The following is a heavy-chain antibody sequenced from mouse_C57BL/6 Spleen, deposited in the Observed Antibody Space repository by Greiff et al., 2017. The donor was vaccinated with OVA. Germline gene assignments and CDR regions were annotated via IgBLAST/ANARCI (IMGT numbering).Heavy chain of an antibody. CDR2: INPYNGDT. J-gene: IGHJ4*01. CDR3: ARDYYGYDVPRYAMDY. V-gene: IGHV1-20*01. Sequence: EVKLVESGPELVKPGDSVKISCKASGYSFTGYFMNWVMQSHGKSLEWIGRINPYNGDTFYNQKFKGKATLTVDKSSSTAHMELRSLTSEDSAVYYCARDYYGYDVPRYAMDYWGQGTSVTVSS. D-gene: IGHD2-2*01. CDR1: GYSFTGYF.